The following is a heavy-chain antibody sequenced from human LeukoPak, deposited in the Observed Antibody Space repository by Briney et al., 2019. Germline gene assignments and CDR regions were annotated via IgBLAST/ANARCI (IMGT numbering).Heavy chain of an antibody. V-gene: IGHV1-18*01. CDR2: ISAYNGNT. CDR1: GYTFTXXG. Sequence: VSCKAXGYTFTXXGISWVRQAPGQGLEWMGWISAYNGNTNYAQKLQGRVTMTTDTSTSTAYMELRSLRSDDTAVYYCARDLSLIAAAGGYWGQGTLVTVSS. CDR3: ARDLSLIAAAGGY. J-gene: IGHJ4*02. D-gene: IGHD6-13*01.